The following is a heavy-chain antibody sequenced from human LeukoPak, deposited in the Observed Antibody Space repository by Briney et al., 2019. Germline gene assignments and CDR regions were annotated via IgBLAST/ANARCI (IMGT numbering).Heavy chain of an antibody. V-gene: IGHV4-30-4*01. CDR2: IYYSGST. J-gene: IGHJ4*02. CDR1: GGSISSGDYY. CDR3: ARVSSPYGDYYFDY. Sequence: SQTLSLTCTVSGGSISSGDYYWSWIRQPPGKGLEWTGYIYYSGSTYYTPSLESRVTISVDTSKNQFSLKLSSVTAADTAVYYCARVSSPYGDYYFDYWGQGTLVTVSS. D-gene: IGHD4-17*01.